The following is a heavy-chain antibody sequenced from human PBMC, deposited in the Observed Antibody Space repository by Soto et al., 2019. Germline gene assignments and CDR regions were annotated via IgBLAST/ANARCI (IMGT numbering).Heavy chain of an antibody. CDR2: LYSGGAT. Sequence: QLVETGGGVIQPGTSLTLSCAASGFSVSRNYMTWVRQAPGKGLEWVSFLYSGGATFYADSVKGRFILSRDDSQNTMYLQMNNLRAEDTAVYYCARVPGRLWGRGTLVTVAS. CDR3: ARVPGRL. J-gene: IGHJ4*02. CDR1: GFSVSRNY. V-gene: IGHV3-53*02. D-gene: IGHD3-10*01.